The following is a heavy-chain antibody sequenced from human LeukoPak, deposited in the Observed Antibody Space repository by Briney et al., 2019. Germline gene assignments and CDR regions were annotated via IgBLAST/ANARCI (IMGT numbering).Heavy chain of an antibody. CDR1: GFTFSRYW. J-gene: IGHJ3*02. V-gene: IGHV3-74*01. Sequence: GGSLRLSCAASGFTFSRYWMHWVRQAPGKGLVWVSRINSDGGSTSYADSVKGRFTISRDNAKNTLYLQMNSLRAEDTAVYYCARDYYDILTGYYSDAFDIWGQGTMVTASS. CDR2: INSDGGST. D-gene: IGHD3-9*01. CDR3: ARDYYDILTGYYSDAFDI.